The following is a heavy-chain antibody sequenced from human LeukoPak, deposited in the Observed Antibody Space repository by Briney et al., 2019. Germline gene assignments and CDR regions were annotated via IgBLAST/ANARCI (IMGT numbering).Heavy chain of an antibody. Sequence: GGSLTLSCAASGFTFSSYAMHWLRQATGKGLEYVSAISTNGGNTYYANSVKGRFTISRNNSKNTLYLQMGSLRAEDMAVYYCARGGEKVRGVITIWGQGTLVTVSS. J-gene: IGHJ4*02. D-gene: IGHD3-10*01. CDR1: GFTFSSYA. CDR2: ISTNGGNT. CDR3: ARGGEKVRGVITI. V-gene: IGHV3-64*01.